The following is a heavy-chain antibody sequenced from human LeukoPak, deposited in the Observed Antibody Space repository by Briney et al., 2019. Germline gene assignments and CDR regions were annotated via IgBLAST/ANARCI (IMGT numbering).Heavy chain of an antibody. V-gene: IGHV4-31*03. CDR2: IYYSGST. CDR3: ARDCEAAAGPGRTPFDWFDP. CDR1: GGPISSGGYY. J-gene: IGHJ5*02. Sequence: SQTLSLTCTVSGGPISSGGYYWSWIRQHPGTGLEWIGYIYYSGSTYYNPSLKSRVTISVDTSKNQFSLKLSSVTAADTAVYYCARDCEAAAGPGRTPFDWFDPWGQGTLVTVSS. D-gene: IGHD6-13*01.